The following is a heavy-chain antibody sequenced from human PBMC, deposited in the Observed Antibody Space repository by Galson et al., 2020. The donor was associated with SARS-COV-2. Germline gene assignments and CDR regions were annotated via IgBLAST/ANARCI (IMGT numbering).Heavy chain of an antibody. CDR1: GFTFSSYG. Sequence: PGGSLRLSCAASGFTFSSYGMHWVRQAPGKGLEWVAVISYDGSNKYYADSVKGRFTISRDNSKNTLYLQMNSLRAEDTAVYYCAKDHVNYYDSSGYYQTLPYAWGQGTMVTVSS. D-gene: IGHD3-22*01. CDR3: AKDHVNYYDSSGYYQTLPYA. CDR2: ISYDGSNK. V-gene: IGHV3-30*18. J-gene: IGHJ3*01.